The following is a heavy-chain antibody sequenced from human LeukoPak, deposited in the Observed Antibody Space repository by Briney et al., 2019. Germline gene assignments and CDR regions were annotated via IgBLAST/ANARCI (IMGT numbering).Heavy chain of an antibody. J-gene: IGHJ3*02. CDR2: IYTSGST. Sequence: SETLSLTCTFSGGSVSSYYWSWVRQPAGKGLEWIGRIYTSGSTNYNPSLKSRVTMSVDTSKNQFSLRLSSVTAADTAVYYCARDRYYYDTSGPPLDIWGQGTMVTVSS. D-gene: IGHD3-22*01. CDR3: ARDRYYYDTSGPPLDI. CDR1: GGSVSSYY. V-gene: IGHV4-4*07.